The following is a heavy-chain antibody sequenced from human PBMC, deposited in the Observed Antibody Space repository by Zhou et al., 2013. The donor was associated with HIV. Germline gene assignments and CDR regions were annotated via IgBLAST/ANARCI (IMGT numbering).Heavy chain of an antibody. V-gene: IGHV1-69*06. Sequence: QVQLVQSGAEVKKPGASVKVSCKASGGTFSSYAISWVRQAPGQGFEWMGGIIPIFGTANYAQKFQGRVTMTRDTSTSTVYMELSSLRSEDTAVYYCVRGQQLERGAFDIWGQGTMVTVSS. J-gene: IGHJ3*02. D-gene: IGHD6-13*01. CDR2: IIPIFGTA. CDR3: VRGQQLERGAFDI. CDR1: GGTFSSYA.